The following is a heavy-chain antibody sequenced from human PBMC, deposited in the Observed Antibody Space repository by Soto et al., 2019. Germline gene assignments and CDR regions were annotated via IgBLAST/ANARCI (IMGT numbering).Heavy chain of an antibody. Sequence: ASVKVSCKASGYTFTTYDISLVRQAPGQGLEWMGRISAYNGDTNYAQKLQGRVTMTTDTSTSTAYMELRSLRSDDTAVYYCARVGGYCSSTTCYRWFDPWGQGTLVTAS. D-gene: IGHD2-2*01. CDR2: ISAYNGDT. CDR1: GYTFTTYD. J-gene: IGHJ5*02. V-gene: IGHV1-18*04. CDR3: ARVGGYCSSTTCYRWFDP.